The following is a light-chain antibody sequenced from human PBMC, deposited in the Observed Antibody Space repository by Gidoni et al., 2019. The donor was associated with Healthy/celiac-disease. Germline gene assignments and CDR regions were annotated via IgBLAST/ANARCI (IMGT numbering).Light chain of an antibody. CDR2: GAS. Sequence: EIVLTQSPGTLSLSPGERATLSCRASQSVSSSYLAWYQQKPGQAPRLLIYGASSRATGIPDRFSGSGSGTDFTLTISRLEPEDFAVYYCQQYGSSPPVTFXPXTKVEIK. CDR3: QQYGSSPPVT. CDR1: QSVSSSY. J-gene: IGKJ3*01. V-gene: IGKV3-20*01.